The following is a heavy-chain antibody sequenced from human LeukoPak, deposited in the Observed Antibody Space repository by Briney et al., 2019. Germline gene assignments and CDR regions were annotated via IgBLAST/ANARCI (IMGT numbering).Heavy chain of an antibody. Sequence: ASVNVSCKTSGYSFTGYYMHWVRQGPGQRLEWMGWINPKTGGTNYPQKFQGRVTMTTDTSVGTAYMELSSLASDDTAVYYCARRGAYFDYWGQGTLLTVSS. J-gene: IGHJ4*02. CDR3: ARRGAYFDY. V-gene: IGHV1-2*02. CDR1: GYSFTGYY. CDR2: INPKTGGT.